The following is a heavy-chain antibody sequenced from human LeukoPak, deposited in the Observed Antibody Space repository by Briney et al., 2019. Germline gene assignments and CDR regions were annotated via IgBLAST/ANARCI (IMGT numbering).Heavy chain of an antibody. CDR1: GFTFSSYW. CDR3: AAEYSSSWFGGLDS. Sequence: PGGSLRLSCAASGFTFSSYWMHWVRQTPGKGLVWVSRISSDGSSTNYADSVKGRFTISRDNAKNTMSLQMNSLRVEDTAVYYCAAEYSSSWFGGLDSWGQGTLVTVSS. J-gene: IGHJ4*02. D-gene: IGHD6-13*01. CDR2: ISSDGSST. V-gene: IGHV3-74*01.